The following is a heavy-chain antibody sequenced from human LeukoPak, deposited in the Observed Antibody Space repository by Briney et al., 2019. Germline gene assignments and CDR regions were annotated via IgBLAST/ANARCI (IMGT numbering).Heavy chain of an antibody. CDR3: ARDLNWGFDY. D-gene: IGHD3-16*01. CDR1: GFTFSTSW. CDR2: IKSDGSTT. Sequence: GGPLRLSCAASGFTFSTSWMHWVRHAPGKGLVWVSRIKSDGSTTTYADSVKGRFTISRDNAKNSLYLQMNSLRDEDTAMYYCARDLNWGFDYWGQGTLASVSS. V-gene: IGHV3-74*01. J-gene: IGHJ4*02.